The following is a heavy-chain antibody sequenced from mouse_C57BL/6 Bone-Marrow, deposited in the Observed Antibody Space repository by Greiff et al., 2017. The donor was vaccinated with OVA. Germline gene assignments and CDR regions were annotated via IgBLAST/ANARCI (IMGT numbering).Heavy chain of an antibody. Sequence: QVQLQQPGAELVKPGASVKMSCKASGYTFTSYWITWVKQRPGQGLEWIGDIYPGSGSTNYNEKFKSKATLTVETSSSTAYMQLSRLTSEDSAVYYCASQGRLLLSRYFDVWGTGTTVTVSS. D-gene: IGHD2-3*01. CDR2: IYPGSGST. V-gene: IGHV1-55*01. CDR3: ASQGRLLLSRYFDV. J-gene: IGHJ1*03. CDR1: GYTFTSYW.